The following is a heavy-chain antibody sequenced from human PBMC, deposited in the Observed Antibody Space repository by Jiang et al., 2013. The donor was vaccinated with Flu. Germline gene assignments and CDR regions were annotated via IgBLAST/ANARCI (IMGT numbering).Heavy chain of an antibody. CDR2: FDPEDGET. J-gene: IGHJ5*02. V-gene: IGHV1-24*01. CDR3: ATSPLNSLDYGGKSRENWFDP. D-gene: IGHD4-23*01. CDR1: GYTLTELS. Sequence: GAEVKKPGASVKVSYKVSGYTLTELSMHWVRQAPGKGLEWMGGFDPEDGETIYAQKFQGRVTMTEDTSTDTAYMELSSLRSEDTAVYYCATSPLNSLDYGGKSRENWFDPWGQGTLVTVSS.